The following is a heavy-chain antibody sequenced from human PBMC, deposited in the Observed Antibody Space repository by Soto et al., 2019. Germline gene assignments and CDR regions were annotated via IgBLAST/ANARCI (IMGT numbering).Heavy chain of an antibody. J-gene: IGHJ4*02. CDR1: GGSIRSNNW. Sequence: SETLSLTCAVSGGSIRSNNWWSWVRQPPGKGLEWIGEIFQSGSTNYNPSLKTRVTISVDTSKNQFSLRLSSVTAADTAVYYCARDSGYGDPFDYWGQGTLVTVSS. CDR2: IFQSGST. CDR3: ARDSGYGDPFDY. V-gene: IGHV4-4*02. D-gene: IGHD4-17*01.